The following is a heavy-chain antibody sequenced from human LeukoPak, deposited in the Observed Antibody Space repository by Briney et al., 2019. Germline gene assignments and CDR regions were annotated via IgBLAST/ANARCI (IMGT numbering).Heavy chain of an antibody. J-gene: IGHJ4*02. Sequence: ASVKVSCKASGGIFTNYAIGWVRQAPGQGLEWMGGIIPIFGTPNYAQKFQGRVTIIADESTSTAYMELRSLRSDDTAVYYCARDGPYYGDSSPDYWGQGTLVTVSS. V-gene: IGHV1-69*13. D-gene: IGHD4-17*01. CDR3: ARDGPYYGDSSPDY. CDR1: GGIFTNYA. CDR2: IIPIFGTP.